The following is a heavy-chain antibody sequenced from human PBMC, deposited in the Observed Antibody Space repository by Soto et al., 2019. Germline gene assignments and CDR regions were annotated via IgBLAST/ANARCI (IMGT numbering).Heavy chain of an antibody. V-gene: IGHV1-3*04. CDR1: GYTFTDNA. Sequence: QVHLVQSGAEVKKPGASVKVSCKASGYTFTDNAMHWVRQAPGQRLEWMGWINTGNGNTKYSQKFQGRVTFTRDTSASTAYMELSSLTSEDTAVYYCARVVGYGGCDSWGQGTLVSVSS. CDR3: ARVVGYGGCDS. D-gene: IGHD2-8*02. CDR2: INTGNGNT. J-gene: IGHJ5*01.